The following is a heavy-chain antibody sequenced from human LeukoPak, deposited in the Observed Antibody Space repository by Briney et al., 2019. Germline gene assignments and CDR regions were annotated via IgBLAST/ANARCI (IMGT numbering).Heavy chain of an antibody. CDR3: ATVASSGFDY. V-gene: IGHV3-21*01. J-gene: IGHJ4*02. CDR2: ISSSSSYI. Sequence: GGSLRLSCAASGFTFSSYSMNWVRQAPGKGMEWISSISSSSSYIYYADSVKGRFTISRDNAKNSLYLQMNSLRAEDTAVYYCATVASSGFDYWGQGTLVTVSS. CDR1: GFTFSSYS. D-gene: IGHD3-10*01.